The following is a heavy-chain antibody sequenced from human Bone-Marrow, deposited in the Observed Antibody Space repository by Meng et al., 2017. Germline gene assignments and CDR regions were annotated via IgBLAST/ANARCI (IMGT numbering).Heavy chain of an antibody. J-gene: IGHJ3*02. CDR2: IYYSGST. V-gene: IGHV4-39*07. CDR1: GGSISSSSYY. Sequence: GSLRLSCTVSGGSISSSSYYWGWIRQPPGKGLEWIGSIYYSGSTYYNPSLKSRVTISVDTSKNQFSLKLSSVTAADTAVYYCARDPAPKYYYDSSGYYGAFDIWGQGTMVTVSS. CDR3: ARDPAPKYYYDSSGYYGAFDI. D-gene: IGHD3-22*01.